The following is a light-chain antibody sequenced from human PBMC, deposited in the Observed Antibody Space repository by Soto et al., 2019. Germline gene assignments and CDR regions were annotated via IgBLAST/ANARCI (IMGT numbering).Light chain of an antibody. CDR2: DVS. CDR1: SSDVGGYNY. V-gene: IGLV2-14*01. Sequence: QSVLTQPASVSGSPGQSITISCTGTSSDVGGYNYVSWYQQHPGKAPKLMIYDVSNRPSGVSNRFSGSKSGNTASLTISGLQAEDEADYYSSSYTSSSPYVFGTGTK. J-gene: IGLJ1*01. CDR3: SSYTSSSPYV.